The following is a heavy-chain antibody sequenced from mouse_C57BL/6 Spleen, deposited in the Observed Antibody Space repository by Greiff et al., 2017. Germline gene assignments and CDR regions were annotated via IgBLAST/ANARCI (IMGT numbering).Heavy chain of an antibody. CDR1: GYTFTDYE. V-gene: IGHV1-15*01. D-gene: IGHD1-1*01. J-gene: IGHJ3*01. CDR2: IDPETGGT. CDR3: TRAPLTTVAPFAY. Sequence: QVQLKESGAELVRPGASVTLSCKASGYTFTDYEMHWVKQTPVHGLEWIGAIDPETGGTAYNQKFKGKAILTADKSSSTAYMELRSLTSEDSAVYYCTRAPLTTVAPFAYWDQVTLVTVSA.